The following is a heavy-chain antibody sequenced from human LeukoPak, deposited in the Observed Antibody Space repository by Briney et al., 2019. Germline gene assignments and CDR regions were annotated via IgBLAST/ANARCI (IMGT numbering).Heavy chain of an antibody. J-gene: IGHJ4*02. D-gene: IGHD6-19*01. CDR1: GGSISSYY. CDR3: ARTGYSSGWFDY. Sequence: SETLSLPCTVSGGSISSYYWSWIRQPPGKGLQWIGYIYYSGSTNYNPSLKSRVTISVDPSKNQFSLKLSSVTAADTAVYYCARTGYSSGWFDYWGQGTLVTVSS. V-gene: IGHV4-59*01. CDR2: IYYSGST.